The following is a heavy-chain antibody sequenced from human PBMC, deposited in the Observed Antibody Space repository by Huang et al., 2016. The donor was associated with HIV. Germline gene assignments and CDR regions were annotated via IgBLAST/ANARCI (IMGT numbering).Heavy chain of an antibody. CDR2: IIPTLGTA. CDR3: ATVDYYDTSGPQRGYFDN. Sequence: QVQLVQSGAEVKKPGSSVKVSCKASGGSFRNFAIGWVRQAPGQGLEWMGGIIPTLGTANYAQEFQGRVTIIADDSTSTAYMELSSLRSEDTDVYYCATVDYYDTSGPQRGYFDNWGQGTLVTVSS. CDR1: GGSFRNFA. J-gene: IGHJ4*02. V-gene: IGHV1-69*01. D-gene: IGHD3-22*01.